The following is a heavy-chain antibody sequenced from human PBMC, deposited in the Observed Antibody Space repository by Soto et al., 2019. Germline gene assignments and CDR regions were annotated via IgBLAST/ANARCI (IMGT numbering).Heavy chain of an antibody. CDR1: GYDFTRTW. Sequence: PGESLNISCKGSGYDFTRTWIGWVRQLPGKGLDWMGIIYPGDSETRYSPSFQGQVTISADKSISTAYLQWSSLKTSDTAMYYCARLVGGYDSYFDHWGQGTRVTVSS. CDR2: IYPGDSET. J-gene: IGHJ4*02. D-gene: IGHD5-12*01. V-gene: IGHV5-51*01. CDR3: ARLVGGYDSYFDH.